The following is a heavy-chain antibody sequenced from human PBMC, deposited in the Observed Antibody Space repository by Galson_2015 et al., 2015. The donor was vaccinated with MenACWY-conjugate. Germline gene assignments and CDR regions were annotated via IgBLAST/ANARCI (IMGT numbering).Heavy chain of an antibody. D-gene: IGHD6-6*01. CDR3: ARQGFGSSSLDY. V-gene: IGHV5-51*01. J-gene: IGHJ4*02. Sequence: QSGAEVKKPGESLKISCKGSGYTFTSNWIGWVRQMLGKGLEWMGIIYPGDSDTRYTPSFQVHVTISADKSINTAYLQWGSLEASYTAMYYCARQGFGSSSLDYWGQGTLVTVSS. CDR1: GYTFTSNW. CDR2: IYPGDSDT.